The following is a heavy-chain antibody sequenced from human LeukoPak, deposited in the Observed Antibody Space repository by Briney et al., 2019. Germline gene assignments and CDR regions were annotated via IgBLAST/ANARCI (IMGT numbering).Heavy chain of an antibody. CDR1: GYTFTGYY. Sequence: GASVKVSCKASGYTFTGYYMQWVRQAPGQGLEWMGWINPNSGGTNYAQKFQGRVTMTRDTSISTAYMELSRLRSDDTAVYYCATLTGSLYYYGSGGSYYWGQGILVTVSS. D-gene: IGHD3-10*01. V-gene: IGHV1-2*02. J-gene: IGHJ4*02. CDR3: ATLTGSLYYYGSGGSYY. CDR2: INPNSGGT.